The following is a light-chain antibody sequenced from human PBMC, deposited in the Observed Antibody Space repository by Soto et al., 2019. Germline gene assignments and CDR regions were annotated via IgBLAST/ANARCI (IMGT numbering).Light chain of an antibody. CDR2: AAS. J-gene: IGKJ5*01. CDR1: QDIAGY. V-gene: IGKV1D-12*01. CDR3: QQAYSFPIT. Sequence: DIQMTQSPSCVSSSVGDIFTITCRASQDIAGYLAWYQHKPGRAPELLIHAASSLQSGVPSRFSGSGSGTDFTLTINSLQPEDFATYYCQQAYSFPITFGQGTRLEIK.